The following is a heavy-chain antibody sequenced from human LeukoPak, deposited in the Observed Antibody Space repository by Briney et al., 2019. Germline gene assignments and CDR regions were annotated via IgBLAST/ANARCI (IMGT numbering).Heavy chain of an antibody. D-gene: IGHD1-26*01. CDR1: GGSSA. Sequence: SVKVSCKASGGSSAISWVRQAPGQGLEWMGRIIPIIGIPNYAQKFQGRVTITADKSTSTVYMDLSSLRYEDTAVYYCARWTSSGSYSGFDHWGQGTLVTVSS. J-gene: IGHJ4*02. CDR2: IIPIIGIP. V-gene: IGHV1-69*04. CDR3: ARWTSSGSYSGFDH.